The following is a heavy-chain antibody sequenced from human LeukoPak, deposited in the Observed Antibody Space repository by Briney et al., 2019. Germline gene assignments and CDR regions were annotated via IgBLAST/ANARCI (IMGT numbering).Heavy chain of an antibody. CDR3: ARDSYGDYVWGKNWFDP. D-gene: IGHD4-17*01. Sequence: ASVKVSCKASGYTFTSYAMNWVRQAPGQGLEWMGWINTNTGNPTYAQGFTGRFVFSLDTSVSTAYLKISSLKAEDTAVYYCARDSYGDYVWGKNWFDPWGQGTLVTVSS. V-gene: IGHV7-4-1*02. CDR1: GYTFTSYA. CDR2: INTNTGNP. J-gene: IGHJ5*02.